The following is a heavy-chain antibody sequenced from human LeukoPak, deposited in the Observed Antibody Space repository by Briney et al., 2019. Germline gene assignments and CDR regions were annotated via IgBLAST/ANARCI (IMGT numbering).Heavy chain of an antibody. CDR1: GGSIDSSSYY. CDR3: ARSAHTVVIYYYYYYMDV. V-gene: IGHV4-39*01. CDR2: IYYSGST. J-gene: IGHJ6*03. D-gene: IGHD4-23*01. Sequence: PSETLSLTCTVSGGSIDSSSYYWGWIRQPPGKGLEWIGSIYYSGSTYYNPSLKSRVTISVDTSKNQFSLKLSSVTAADTAVYYCARSAHTVVIYYYYYYMDVWGKGTTVTVSS.